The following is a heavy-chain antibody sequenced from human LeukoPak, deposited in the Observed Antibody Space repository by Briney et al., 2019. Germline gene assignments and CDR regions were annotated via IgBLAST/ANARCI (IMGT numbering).Heavy chain of an antibody. D-gene: IGHD1-20*01. CDR1: GFTFSGSA. J-gene: IGHJ4*02. CDR3: TTRGITGTTIRPPPDY. V-gene: IGHV3-73*01. Sequence: GGSLKLSCAASGFTFSGSAMHWVRQASGKGLEWVGRIRSKANSYATAYAASVKGRFTISRDDSKNTAYLQMNSLKTEDTAVYYCTTRGITGTTIRPPPDYWGQGTLVTVSS. CDR2: IRSKANSYAT.